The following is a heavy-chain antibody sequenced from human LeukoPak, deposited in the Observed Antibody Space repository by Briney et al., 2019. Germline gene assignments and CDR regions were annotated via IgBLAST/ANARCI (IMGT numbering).Heavy chain of an antibody. V-gene: IGHV4-34*01. CDR2: INHSGST. D-gene: IGHD3-10*01. J-gene: IGHJ3*02. CDR3: ARAKLLWFGEHYAFDI. Sequence: SETLSLTCAVYGGSFSGYYWSWIRQPPGKGLEWIGEINHSGSTNYNPSLKSRVTISVDTSKNQFSLKLSSVTAADTAVYYCARAKLLWFGEHYAFDIWGQGTMVTVFS. CDR1: GGSFSGYY.